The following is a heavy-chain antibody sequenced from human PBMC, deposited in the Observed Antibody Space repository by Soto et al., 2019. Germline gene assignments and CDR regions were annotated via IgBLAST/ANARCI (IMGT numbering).Heavy chain of an antibody. J-gene: IGHJ5*02. Sequence: ASVKVSCKVSGYTLTELSMHWVRQAPGKGLEWMGGFDPEDGETIYAQKFQGRVTMTEDTSTDTAYMELSSLRSEDTAVYYCATIESPYWGRTHNWFDPWGQGTLVTVSS. CDR1: GYTLTELS. D-gene: IGHD3-16*01. V-gene: IGHV1-24*01. CDR2: FDPEDGET. CDR3: ATIESPYWGRTHNWFDP.